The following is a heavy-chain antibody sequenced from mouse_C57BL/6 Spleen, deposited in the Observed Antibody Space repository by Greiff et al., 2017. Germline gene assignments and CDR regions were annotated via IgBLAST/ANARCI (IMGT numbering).Heavy chain of an antibody. CDR2: IDPSDSYT. Sequence: QVQLQQPGAELVKPGASVKLSCKASGYTFTSYWMQWVKQRPGQGLEWIGEIDPSDSYTNYNQKFKGKATLTVDTSSSPAYMQLSILTSEDAAVYCCARGLRQDYDFDYWGQGTTLTVSA. D-gene: IGHD2-2*01. J-gene: IGHJ2*01. V-gene: IGHV1-50*01. CDR3: ARGLRQDYDFDY. CDR1: GYTFTSYW.